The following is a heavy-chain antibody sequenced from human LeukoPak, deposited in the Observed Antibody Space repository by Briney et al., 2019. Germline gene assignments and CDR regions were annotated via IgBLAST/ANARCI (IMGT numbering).Heavy chain of an antibody. CDR3: ARAGPTGYLVFDY. D-gene: IGHD3-9*01. CDR2: VYYSGST. Sequence: SETLSLTCSVSGDSINNYYWNWIRQPPGKGLEWIGYVYYSGSTNYSPSLKSRVTIPVDTSKNQFSLKLSSVTAADTAVYYCARAGPTGYLVFDYWGQGTLVTVSS. V-gene: IGHV4-59*01. CDR1: GDSINNYY. J-gene: IGHJ4*02.